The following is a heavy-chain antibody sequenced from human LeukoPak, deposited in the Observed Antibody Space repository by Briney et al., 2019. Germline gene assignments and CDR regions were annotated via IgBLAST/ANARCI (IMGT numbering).Heavy chain of an antibody. D-gene: IGHD4-17*01. Sequence: SVKVSCKASGYTFTSYGISWVRQAPGQGLEWMGGIIPIFGTANYAQKFQGRVAITADKSTSTAYMELSSLRSEDTAVYYCARVRNVDYGRGFLPWFDHWGQGTLVTVSS. CDR2: IIPIFGTA. J-gene: IGHJ5*02. V-gene: IGHV1-69*06. CDR3: ARVRNVDYGRGFLPWFDH. CDR1: GYTFTSYG.